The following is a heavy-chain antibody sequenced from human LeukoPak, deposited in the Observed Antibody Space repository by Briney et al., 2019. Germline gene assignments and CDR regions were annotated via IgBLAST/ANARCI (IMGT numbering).Heavy chain of an antibody. J-gene: IGHJ4*02. CDR1: EFTFSDYY. CDR3: GRLGIITAAGSNDY. V-gene: IGHV3-11*01. Sequence: GGSLRLSCAASEFTFSDYYMSWIRQAPGKGLEWVSYISYSGDTKYYADSVKGRFTVSRDNAKNSLYLQMNSLRAEDTAVYYCGRLGIITAAGSNDYWGQGTLVTVSS. D-gene: IGHD6-13*01. CDR2: ISYSGDTK.